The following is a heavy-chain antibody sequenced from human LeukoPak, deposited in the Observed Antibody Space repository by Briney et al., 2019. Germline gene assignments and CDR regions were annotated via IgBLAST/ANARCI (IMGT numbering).Heavy chain of an antibody. CDR1: GFTVSSHY. Sequence: GGSLRLSCAASGFTVSSHYMTWVRQAPGRGLEWVSVIYRDGKTYYADSVKGRFTISRDNSKNTLYLQMNSLKTEDTAVYYCAREDTGDLVFDYWGQGTLVTVSS. CDR2: IYRDGKT. J-gene: IGHJ4*02. V-gene: IGHV3-66*02. D-gene: IGHD1-1*01. CDR3: AREDTGDLVFDY.